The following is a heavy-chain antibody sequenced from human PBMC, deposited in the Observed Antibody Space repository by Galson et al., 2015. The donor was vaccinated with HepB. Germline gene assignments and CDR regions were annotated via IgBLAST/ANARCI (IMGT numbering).Heavy chain of an antibody. V-gene: IGHV3-48*03. D-gene: IGHD3-10*01. J-gene: IGHJ6*02. Sequence: SLRLSCAASGFTFSSYEMSWVRQAPGKGLEWVSYISSSGSTIYYADSVKGRFTISRDNAKNSLYLQMNSLRAEDTAVYYCARGRWFGELYRGMDVWGQGTTVTVSS. CDR3: ARGRWFGELYRGMDV. CDR2: ISSSGSTI. CDR1: GFTFSSYE.